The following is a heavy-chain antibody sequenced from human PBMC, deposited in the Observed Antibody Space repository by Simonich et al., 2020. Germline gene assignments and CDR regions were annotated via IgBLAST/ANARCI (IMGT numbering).Heavy chain of an antibody. J-gene: IGHJ3*02. CDR2: INPNSGGN. Sequence: QVQLVQSGAEVKKPGASVKVSCKASGYTFTGYYMHWVQQAPGQGLEWMGWINPNSGGNNYEQKFQGSVTMTRDTSISTAYMELSRLRSDDTAVYYCARVRFEAFDIWGQGTMVTVSS. CDR3: ARVRFEAFDI. V-gene: IGHV1-2*02. CDR1: GYTFTGYY.